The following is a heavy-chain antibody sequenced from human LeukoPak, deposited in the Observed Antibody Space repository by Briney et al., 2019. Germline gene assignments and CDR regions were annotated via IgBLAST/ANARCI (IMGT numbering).Heavy chain of an antibody. Sequence: QPGRSLRLSCAASGFTFSSSDMHWVRQAPGKGLEWVAVISYDATNKYYADSVKGRFTLSRDNSKNTLYLQTNTLRDEDTAVYYCAKASSNYFYYFEYWGQGTLVTVYS. CDR2: ISYDATNK. V-gene: IGHV3-30*18. D-gene: IGHD2/OR15-2a*01. J-gene: IGHJ4*02. CDR1: GFTFSSSD. CDR3: AKASSNYFYYFEY.